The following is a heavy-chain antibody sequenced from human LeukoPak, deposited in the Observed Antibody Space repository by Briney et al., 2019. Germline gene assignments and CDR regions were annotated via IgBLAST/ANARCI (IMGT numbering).Heavy chain of an antibody. V-gene: IGHV3-74*01. CDR2: IHSDGGTT. D-gene: IGHD1-26*01. J-gene: IGHJ4*02. CDR3: ARDIYSIAE. Sequence: PGGSLRLSCAASGFTFSDYWMRWVRQAPGKGLVWVSLIHSDGGTTNYADSVKGRFTISRDNAKNTVYLQMNSLRVEDTAVYYCARDIYSIAEWGQGTLVTVSS. CDR1: GFTFSDYW.